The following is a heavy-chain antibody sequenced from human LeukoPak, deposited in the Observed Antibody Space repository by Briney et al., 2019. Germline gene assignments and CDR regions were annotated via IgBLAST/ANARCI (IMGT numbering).Heavy chain of an antibody. V-gene: IGHV3-23*01. CDR3: AKGGRGSSGYYKYFQH. Sequence: GGSLRLSCAASGFTFSSYAMSWVRQAPGKGLEWVSAISGSGGSTYYADSVKGRFTISRDNSKNTLYLQMNSLRAEDTALYYCAKGGRGSSGYYKYFQHWGQGTLVTVSS. CDR1: GFTFSSYA. D-gene: IGHD3-22*01. CDR2: ISGSGGST. J-gene: IGHJ1*01.